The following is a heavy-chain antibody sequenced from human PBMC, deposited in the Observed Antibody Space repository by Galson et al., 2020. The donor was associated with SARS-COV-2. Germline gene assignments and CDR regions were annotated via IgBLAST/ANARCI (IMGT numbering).Heavy chain of an antibody. D-gene: IGHD4-17*01. Sequence: SQTLSLTCTVSGGSISNYNYYWAWIRQPPGKGLEWIGTIYHSGNTYYNPSPESRLIISIDTSKNQFSLRLSSVTAADAAVYYCARNDYADYEDAYDIWGQGTMVTVSS. CDR1: GGSISNYNYY. V-gene: IGHV4-39*07. J-gene: IGHJ3*02. CDR2: IYHSGNT. CDR3: ARNDYADYEDAYDI.